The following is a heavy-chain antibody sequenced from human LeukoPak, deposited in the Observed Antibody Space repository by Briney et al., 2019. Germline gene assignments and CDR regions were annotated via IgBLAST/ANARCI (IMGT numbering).Heavy chain of an antibody. D-gene: IGHD6-19*01. CDR1: GFTFSSYW. V-gene: IGHV3-7*01. Sequence: GGSLRLSCAASGFTFSSYWMSWVRQAPRKGLEWVGNINQDGSEKDYGDSVKGRFTISRDNAKNSLYLQMNSLKAEDTAVYYCARVGSSGWYPNWFDPWGQGTLVTVSS. J-gene: IGHJ5*02. CDR2: INQDGSEK. CDR3: ARVGSSGWYPNWFDP.